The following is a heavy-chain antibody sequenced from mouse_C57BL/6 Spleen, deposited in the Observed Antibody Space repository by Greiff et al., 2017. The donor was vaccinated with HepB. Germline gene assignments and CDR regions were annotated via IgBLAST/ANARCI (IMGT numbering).Heavy chain of an antibody. CDR3: ARGNYSNFHY. Sequence: EVQLQESGPGLVKPSQSLSLTCSVTGYSITSGYYWNWIRQFPGNKLEWMGYISYDGSNNYNPSLKNRISITRDTSKNQFFLKLNSVTTEDTATYYCARGNYSNFHYWGQGTTLTVSS. CDR2: ISYDGSN. V-gene: IGHV3-6*01. D-gene: IGHD2-5*01. CDR1: GYSITSGYY. J-gene: IGHJ2*01.